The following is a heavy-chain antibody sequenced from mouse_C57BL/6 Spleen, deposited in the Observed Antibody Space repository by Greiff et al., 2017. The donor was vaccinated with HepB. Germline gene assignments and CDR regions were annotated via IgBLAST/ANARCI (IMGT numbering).Heavy chain of an antibody. CDR1: GYTFTSYW. Sequence: QVQLQQPGAELVRPGSSVKLSCKASGYTFTSYWMDWVKQRPGQGLEWIGNIYPSDSETHYNQKFKDKATLTVDKSSSTAYMQLSSLTSEDSAVYYGARSHYYGSSYFDYWGQGTTLTVSS. V-gene: IGHV1-61*01. J-gene: IGHJ2*01. D-gene: IGHD1-1*01. CDR3: ARSHYYGSSYFDY. CDR2: IYPSDSET.